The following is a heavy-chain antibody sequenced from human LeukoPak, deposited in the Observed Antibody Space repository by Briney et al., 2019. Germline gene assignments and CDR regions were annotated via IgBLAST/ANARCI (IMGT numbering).Heavy chain of an antibody. CDR3: SGGRRLGGYVSRSPFDY. Sequence: PSETLSLTCAVYGGSLSVYYWSWIREPPGKGLEGIGELNHSGCTNFRPALKSRVNISVEQTKEQFSLKLKSAAASDPAVFYFSGGRRLGGYVSRSPFDYWGQGTLVTVSS. CDR1: GGSLSVYY. D-gene: IGHD5-12*01. J-gene: IGHJ4*02. CDR2: LNHSGCT. V-gene: IGHV4-34*01.